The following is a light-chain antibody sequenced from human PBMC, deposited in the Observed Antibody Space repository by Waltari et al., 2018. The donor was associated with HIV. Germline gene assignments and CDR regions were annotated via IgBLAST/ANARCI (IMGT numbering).Light chain of an antibody. CDR3: HQYDRSPST. J-gene: IGKJ5*01. Sequence: EIVLTQSPGTLSLSPGQRAPLSCRASQNLRSTYLAWYQHKSGQAPRLLIFGATSRATGIPDRFRGSGSGTDFTLTISRLEPEDFAVYYCHQYDRSPSTFGQGTRLEI. CDR1: QNLRSTY. CDR2: GAT. V-gene: IGKV3-20*01.